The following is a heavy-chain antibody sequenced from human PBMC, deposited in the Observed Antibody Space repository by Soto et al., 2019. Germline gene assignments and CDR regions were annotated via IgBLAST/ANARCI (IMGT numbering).Heavy chain of an antibody. CDR1: GGSISSSSYY. Sequence: SETLSLTCTVSGGSISSSSYYWGWIRQPPGKGLEWIGSIYYSGSTYYNPSLKSRVTMSVDTSQNQFSLHLTSVTAADTAVYYCARGPRSCSGGSCYQLDSWGQGTLVTVSS. CDR2: IYYSGST. D-gene: IGHD2-15*01. J-gene: IGHJ4*02. CDR3: ARGPRSCSGGSCYQLDS. V-gene: IGHV4-39*07.